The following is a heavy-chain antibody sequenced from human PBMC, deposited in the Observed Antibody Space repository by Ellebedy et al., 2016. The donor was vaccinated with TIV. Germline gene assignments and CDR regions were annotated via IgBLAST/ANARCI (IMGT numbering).Heavy chain of an antibody. CDR2: IKEDGSET. D-gene: IGHD3-10*01. CDR3: ARSGSGSWVEPFDI. Sequence: PGGSLRLSCAASEFTLRTNWMTWVRQAPGKGLEWVASIKEDGSETSYMDSLRGRFTIPRDNAKNSVYLQMNSLRGEDTAVYYCARSGSGSWVEPFDIWGQGTMVAVSS. V-gene: IGHV3-7*01. CDR1: EFTLRTNW. J-gene: IGHJ3*02.